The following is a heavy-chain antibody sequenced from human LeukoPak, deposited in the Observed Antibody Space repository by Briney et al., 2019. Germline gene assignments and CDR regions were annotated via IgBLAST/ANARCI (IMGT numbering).Heavy chain of an antibody. CDR1: GFSLSTSGVG. Sequence: SGPTLVNPTQTLTLTCTFSGFSLSTSGVGVGWIRQPPGKALEWLALIYWNDDKRYSPSLKSRLTITKDTSKNQVVLTMTNMDPVDTATYYCAHFTLQLERRRVTGPDAFDIWGQGTMVTVSS. CDR2: IYWNDDK. CDR3: AHFTLQLERRRVTGPDAFDI. D-gene: IGHD1-1*01. V-gene: IGHV2-5*01. J-gene: IGHJ3*02.